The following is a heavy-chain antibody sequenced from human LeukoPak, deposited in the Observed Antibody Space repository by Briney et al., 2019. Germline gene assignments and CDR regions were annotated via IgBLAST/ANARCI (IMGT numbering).Heavy chain of an antibody. Sequence: GGSLRLSCAGSGFTFDDYGMHWVRQAPGNGLEWVSGITWNSDTTSYADSVKGRFTISRDNAQNSLYLYMNSLRAEDTAFYYCAKCPLGDYYAMDVWGRGTTVTVSS. CDR2: ITWNSDTT. J-gene: IGHJ6*02. V-gene: IGHV3-9*01. CDR1: GFTFDDYG. CDR3: AKCPLGDYYAMDV. D-gene: IGHD1-26*01.